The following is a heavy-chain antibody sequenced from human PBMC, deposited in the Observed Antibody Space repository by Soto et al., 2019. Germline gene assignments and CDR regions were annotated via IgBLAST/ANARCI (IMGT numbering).Heavy chain of an antibody. D-gene: IGHD2-2*01. CDR2: ISGSGGST. V-gene: IGHV3-23*01. CDR3: ATCSSTSCYASHYYHYMDV. J-gene: IGHJ6*03. Sequence: GGSLRLSCAASGFTFSSYAMSWVRQAPGKGLEWVSAISGSGGSTYYADSVKGRFTISRDNSKNTLYLQMNSLRAEDTAVYYCATCSSTSCYASHYYHYMDVWGKGTTVTVSS. CDR1: GFTFSSYA.